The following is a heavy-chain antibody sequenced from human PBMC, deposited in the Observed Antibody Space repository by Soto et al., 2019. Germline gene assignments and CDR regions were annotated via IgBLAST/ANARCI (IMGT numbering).Heavy chain of an antibody. CDR1: GGSFSGYY. D-gene: IGHD6-13*01. Sequence: SETLSLTCAVYGGSFSGYYWSWIRQPPGKGLEWIGEINHSGSTNYNTSLKSRVTISVNKSKNQFSRKLMSVTAADTAVYYVAMVAHSSSWYNYYYYYMDVWGKGTTVTVSS. CDR2: INHSGST. J-gene: IGHJ6*03. V-gene: IGHV4-34*01. CDR3: AMVAHSSSWYNYYYYYMDV.